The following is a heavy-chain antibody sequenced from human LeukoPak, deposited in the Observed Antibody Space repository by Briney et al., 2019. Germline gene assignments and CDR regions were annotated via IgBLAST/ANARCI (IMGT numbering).Heavy chain of an antibody. J-gene: IGHJ1*01. D-gene: IGHD4-23*01. CDR1: GFTFSSYS. CDR3: ARDHDYGGDEYFQH. CDR2: ISSSSSYI. V-gene: IGHV3-21*01. Sequence: GGSLRLSCAASGFTFSSYSMNWVRQAPGKGLEWVSSISSSSSYIYYADSVKGRLTISRDNAKNSLYLQMNSLRAEDTAVYYCARDHDYGGDEYFQHWGQGTLVTVSS.